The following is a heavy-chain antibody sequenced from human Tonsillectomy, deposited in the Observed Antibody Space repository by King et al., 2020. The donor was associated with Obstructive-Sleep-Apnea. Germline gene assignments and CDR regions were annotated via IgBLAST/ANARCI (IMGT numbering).Heavy chain of an antibody. D-gene: IGHD5-12*01. V-gene: IGHV4-34*01. CDR3: ARFGYPYYYYYGMDV. CDR1: GGSFSGYY. Sequence: VQLQQWGAGLLKPSETLSLTCAVYGGSFSGYYWSWIRQPPGKGLEWSGEINHSGSTHYNPSLKSRVTISVDTSKNQFSLKLSSVTAADTAVYYCARFGYPYYYYYGMDVWGQGTTVTVSS. CDR2: INHSGST. J-gene: IGHJ6*02.